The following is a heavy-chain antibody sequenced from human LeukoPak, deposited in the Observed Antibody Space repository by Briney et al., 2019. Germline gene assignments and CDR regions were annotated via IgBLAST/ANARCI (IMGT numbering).Heavy chain of an antibody. V-gene: IGHV1-69*04. D-gene: IGHD3-22*01. Sequence: SVKVSCKASGGTFSSYAISWVRQAPGQGLEWMGRIIPILGIANYAQKFQGRVTITADKSTSTAYMELSSLRSEDTAVYYCARADYDSSAYYADYWGQGTLVTVSS. CDR3: ARADYDSSAYYADY. J-gene: IGHJ4*02. CDR2: IIPILGIA. CDR1: GGTFSSYA.